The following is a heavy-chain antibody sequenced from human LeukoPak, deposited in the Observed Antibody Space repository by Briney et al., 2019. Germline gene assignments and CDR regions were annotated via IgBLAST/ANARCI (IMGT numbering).Heavy chain of an antibody. CDR1: GGSFSGYY. CDR2: INHSGST. J-gene: IGHJ4*02. V-gene: IGHV4-34*01. Sequence: PSETLSLTCAVYGGSFSGYYWSWIRQPPGKGLEWIGEINHSGSTNYNPSLKSRVTISEDTSKNQFSLKLSSVTAPDTAVYYCARGRWIQLWPQYYFDYWGQGTLVTVSS. CDR3: ARGRWIQLWPQYYFDY. D-gene: IGHD5-18*01.